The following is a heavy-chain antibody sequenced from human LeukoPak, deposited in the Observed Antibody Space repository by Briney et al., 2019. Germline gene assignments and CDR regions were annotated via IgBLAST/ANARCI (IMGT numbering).Heavy chain of an antibody. Sequence: GGSLRLSCAASGFTFSSSAMSWVRQAPGKGLEWISAISNNGGYTYYADSVQGRFTISRDNSKNTLCLQMNSLRAEDTAVYYCAKQLGYCSDGSCYFPYWGQGTLVTVSS. CDR2: ISNNGGYT. CDR3: AKQLGYCSDGSCYFPY. D-gene: IGHD2-15*01. V-gene: IGHV3-23*01. J-gene: IGHJ4*02. CDR1: GFTFSSSA.